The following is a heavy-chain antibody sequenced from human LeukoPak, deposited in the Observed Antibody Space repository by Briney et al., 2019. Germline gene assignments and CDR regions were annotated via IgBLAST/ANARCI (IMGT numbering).Heavy chain of an antibody. CDR3: ARGKRRDGYNFNFDY. CDR1: GGTFSSYA. CDR2: IIPILGIA. J-gene: IGHJ4*02. Sequence: ASVKVSCKASGGTFSSYAIIWVRQAPGQGLEWMGRIIPILGIANYAQKFQGRVTITADKSTSTAYMELSSLRSEDTAVYYCARGKRRDGYNFNFDYWGQGTLVTVSS. V-gene: IGHV1-69*04. D-gene: IGHD5-24*01.